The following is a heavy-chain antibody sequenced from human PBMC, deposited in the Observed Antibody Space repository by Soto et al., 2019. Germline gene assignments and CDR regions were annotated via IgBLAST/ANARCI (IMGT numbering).Heavy chain of an antibody. CDR3: AHSRNLITQDAQVWDFDY. CDR2: IYWDDDE. D-gene: IGHD3-10*01. CDR1: GFSLTTAGVG. Sequence: QINLKESGPTLVKPTQPLTLTCSFSGFSLTTAGVGVGWVRQSPGEALEWLALIYWDDDERYSPSLKTRLTITKDNSKNQVVLKMTNMAPVDTATYYCAHSRNLITQDAQVWDFDYWGQGTLVTVSS. V-gene: IGHV2-5*02. J-gene: IGHJ4*02.